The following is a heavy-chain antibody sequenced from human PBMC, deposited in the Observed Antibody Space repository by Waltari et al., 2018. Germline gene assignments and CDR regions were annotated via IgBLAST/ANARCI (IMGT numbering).Heavy chain of an antibody. Sequence: VQLLESGGGLVQPGGSLRLSCAASGFTFSSYAMSWVHQAPGKGVEGIGEINHSGRTNYNPSLKSRVTISVDTSKNQFSLKLSSVTAADTAVYYCARGLSGGNRLRYFDLWGRGTLVTVSS. D-gene: IGHD2-15*01. J-gene: IGHJ2*01. CDR3: ARGLSGGNRLRYFDL. V-gene: IGHV4-34*01. CDR1: GFTFSSYA. CDR2: INHSGRT.